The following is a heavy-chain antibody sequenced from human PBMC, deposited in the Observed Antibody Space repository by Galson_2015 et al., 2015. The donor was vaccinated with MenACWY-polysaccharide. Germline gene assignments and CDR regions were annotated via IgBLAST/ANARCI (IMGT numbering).Heavy chain of an antibody. CDR1: GYTFTNYG. Sequence: SVKVSCKASGYTFTNYGISWVRQAPGQGLEWMGWISAYNGNRNFAHKVQDRVTMTTDTSTSTAYMELKSLRSDDTAVYYCARVRPGVTMVRGGKMWFDPWGQGTLVTVSS. CDR3: ARVRPGVTMVRGGKMWFDP. V-gene: IGHV1-18*01. CDR2: ISAYNGNR. D-gene: IGHD3-10*01. J-gene: IGHJ5*02.